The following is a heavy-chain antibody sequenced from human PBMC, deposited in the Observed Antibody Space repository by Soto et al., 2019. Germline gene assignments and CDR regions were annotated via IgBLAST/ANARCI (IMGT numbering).Heavy chain of an antibody. J-gene: IGHJ6*02. Sequence: SETLSLTCTVSGGSISSGGYYWSWIRQHPGKGLEWIGYIYYSGSTYYNPSLKSRVTISVDTSKNQFSLKLSSVTAADTAVYYCARALNYGDYDYYYGMDVWGQGTTVTVSS. CDR3: ARALNYGDYDYYYGMDV. V-gene: IGHV4-31*03. CDR2: IYYSGST. D-gene: IGHD4-17*01. CDR1: GGSISSGGYY.